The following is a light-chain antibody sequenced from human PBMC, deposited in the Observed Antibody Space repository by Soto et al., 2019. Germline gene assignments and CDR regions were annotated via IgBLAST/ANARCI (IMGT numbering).Light chain of an antibody. J-gene: IGKJ2*01. CDR2: GAS. CDR3: QQYNNWPYT. V-gene: IGKV3-15*01. CDR1: QSVSSN. Sequence: EIVMTQSPATLSVSTGERATLSCRASQSVSSNLAWYQQKPGQAPRLLIYGASTRATGIPARFSGSRSGTAVTLTISSLQSEDFAVYYCQQYNNWPYTFGQGTNLEIK.